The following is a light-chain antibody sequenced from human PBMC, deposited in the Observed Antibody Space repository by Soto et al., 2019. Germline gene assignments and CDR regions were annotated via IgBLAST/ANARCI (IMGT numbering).Light chain of an antibody. V-gene: IGKV1-33*01. J-gene: IGKJ4*01. Sequence: DFQLTQSPSSLSASVGDRVTITCQASHDISNFLNWYQQRPGKASNLLIYDASNLQTGVPSGCSGGGSATHFTLIISSLEPEDVATYYCRLYDSLPLLTFGGGTKVEIK. CDR3: RLYDSLPLLT. CDR2: DAS. CDR1: HDISNF.